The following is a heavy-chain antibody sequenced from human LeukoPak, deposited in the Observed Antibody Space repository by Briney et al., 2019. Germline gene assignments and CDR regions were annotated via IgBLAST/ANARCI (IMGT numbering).Heavy chain of an antibody. CDR1: GFSFSSYS. CDR2: ISRNSDTI. J-gene: IGHJ6*02. Sequence: GGSLRLSCAASGFSFSSYSMNWVRQAPGKGLEWVSNISRNSDTIYYADSVKGRFTISRDNAKNSLYLQMNSLRAEDTAVYYCARGPYYGMDVWGQGTTVTVSS. CDR3: ARGPYYGMDV. V-gene: IGHV3-48*04.